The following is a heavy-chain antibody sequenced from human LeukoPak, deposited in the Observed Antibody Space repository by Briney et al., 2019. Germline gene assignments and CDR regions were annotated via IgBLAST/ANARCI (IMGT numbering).Heavy chain of an antibody. CDR3: ARLLGWYYFDY. CDR1: GFTFSSYW. CDR2: IKQDGSEK. D-gene: IGHD6-19*01. J-gene: IGHJ4*02. V-gene: IGHV3-7*01. Sequence: PGGSLRLSCAASGFTFSSYWMSWVRQAPAKGLQWVANIKQDGSEKYYVDSVKGRFTISRDNAKNSLYLQMNSLRAEDTAVYYCARLLGWYYFDYWGQGTLVTVSS.